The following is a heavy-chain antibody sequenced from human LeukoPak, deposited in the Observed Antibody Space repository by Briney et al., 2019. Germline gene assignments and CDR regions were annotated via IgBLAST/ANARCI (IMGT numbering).Heavy chain of an antibody. D-gene: IGHD5-12*01. CDR2: INPNSGGT. CDR3: ARVRQDVYSGYDFDY. CDR1: GYTFTGYY. V-gene: IGHV1-2*02. Sequence: ASVKVSCKASGYTFTGYYMHWVRQAPGQGLEWMGWINPNSGGTNYAQKFQGRVTMTRDTSISTAYMELSRLRSDDTAVYYCARVRQDVYSGYDFDYWGQGTLVTVSS. J-gene: IGHJ4*02.